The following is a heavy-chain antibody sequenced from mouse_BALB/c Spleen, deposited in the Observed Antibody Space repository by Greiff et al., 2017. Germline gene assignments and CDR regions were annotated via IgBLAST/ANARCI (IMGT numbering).Heavy chain of an antibody. CDR3: AREGYYGSTYYFDY. D-gene: IGHD1-1*01. CDR2: ISSGGSYT. Sequence: EVKLVESGGGLVKPGGSLKLSCAASGFTFSSYGMSWVRQTPDKRLEWVATISSGGSYTYYPDSVKGRFTISRDNAKNTLYLQMSSLKSEDTAMYYCAREGYYGSTYYFDYWGQGTTLTVSS. V-gene: IGHV5-6*03. J-gene: IGHJ2*01. CDR1: GFTFSSYG.